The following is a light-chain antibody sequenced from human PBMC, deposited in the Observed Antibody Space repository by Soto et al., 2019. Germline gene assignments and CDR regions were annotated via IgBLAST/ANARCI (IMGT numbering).Light chain of an antibody. J-gene: IGLJ1*01. V-gene: IGLV2-14*01. CDR3: CSYTSTSTYV. CDR2: DVS. Sequence: QSALTQPASVSGSPGQSITISCSGTSSDVGGGYNYVYWYQQHPGKAPKLMVYDVSNRPSGISNRFSGSKSGNTASLTISGLQIEDEADYYCCSYTSTSTYVFGTGTKLTVL. CDR1: SSDVGGGYNY.